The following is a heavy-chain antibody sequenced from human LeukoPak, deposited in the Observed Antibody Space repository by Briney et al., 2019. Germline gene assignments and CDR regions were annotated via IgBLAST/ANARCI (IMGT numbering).Heavy chain of an antibody. V-gene: IGHV3-30*04. CDR1: GFTFSSYA. J-gene: IGHJ4*02. CDR3: ARARNRLDY. CDR2: ISYDGSNE. Sequence: PGRSLRLSCAASGFTFSSYATHWVRQAPGKGLEWLAFISYDGSNEYYADSVKGRFTISRDNSKSTLYLQMISLRAEDTAVYNCARARNRLDYWGQGTLVTVSS. D-gene: IGHD1-14*01.